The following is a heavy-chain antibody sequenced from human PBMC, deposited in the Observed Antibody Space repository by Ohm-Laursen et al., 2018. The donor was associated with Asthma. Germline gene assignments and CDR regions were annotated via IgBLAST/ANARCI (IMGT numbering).Heavy chain of an antibody. D-gene: IGHD6-13*01. Sequence: SLRLSCAASGFTFSSYAMHWVRQAPGKGLEWVAVISYDGSNKYYADSVKGRFTTSRDNSKNTLYLQMNSLRAEDTAVYYCAKDPAYSSSWSYYYYGMDVWGQGTTVTVSS. CDR2: ISYDGSNK. CDR3: AKDPAYSSSWSYYYYGMDV. J-gene: IGHJ6*02. V-gene: IGHV3-30*04. CDR1: GFTFSSYA.